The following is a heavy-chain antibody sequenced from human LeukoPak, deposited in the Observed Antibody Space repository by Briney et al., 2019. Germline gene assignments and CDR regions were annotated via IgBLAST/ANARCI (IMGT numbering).Heavy chain of an antibody. V-gene: IGHV3-23*01. CDR1: GFTFSNFA. D-gene: IGHD6-13*01. J-gene: IGHJ5*02. Sequence: PGGGLRLSCAATGFTFSNFAMMWVRQAAGTGLQWGSTITGYGATFYAYSVRGRFTIFRDTYMNTLFLQMNSLGAEDTAVYYCAKGAAAGKVDWFDPWGQGTLVTVSS. CDR2: ITGYGAT. CDR3: AKGAAAGKVDWFDP.